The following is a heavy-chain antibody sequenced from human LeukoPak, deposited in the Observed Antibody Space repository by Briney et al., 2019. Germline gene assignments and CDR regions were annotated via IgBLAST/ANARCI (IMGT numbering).Heavy chain of an antibody. D-gene: IGHD3-16*01. V-gene: IGHV3-66*02. Sequence: GGSLRLSCAASGFTVSSNYMTWVRQAPGKGLEWVSEIYSGGNTYYAASVKGRFTISRDNSKNTLYLQMNSLRAEDTAIYYCARDDVACVFDYWGQGTLVTVSS. CDR3: ARDDVACVFDY. J-gene: IGHJ4*02. CDR2: IYSGGNT. CDR1: GFTVSSNY.